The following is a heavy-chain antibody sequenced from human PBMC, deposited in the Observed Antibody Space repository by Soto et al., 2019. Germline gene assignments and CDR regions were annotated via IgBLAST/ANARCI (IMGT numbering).Heavy chain of an antibody. CDR1: GFTFSSYG. D-gene: IGHD2-2*01. Sequence: GGSLRLSCAASGFTFSSYGMHWVRQAPGKGLEWVAVIWYDGSNKYYADSVKGRFTISRDNSKNTLYLQMNSLRAEDTAVYYCARDQGYCSSTSCYGPHNWFDPWGQGTLVTVSS. V-gene: IGHV3-33*01. CDR3: ARDQGYCSSTSCYGPHNWFDP. CDR2: IWYDGSNK. J-gene: IGHJ5*02.